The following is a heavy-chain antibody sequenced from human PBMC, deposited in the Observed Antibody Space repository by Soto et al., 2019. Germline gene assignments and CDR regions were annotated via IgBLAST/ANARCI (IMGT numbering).Heavy chain of an antibody. D-gene: IGHD1-26*01. CDR2: INHSGST. Sequence: SETLSLTCAVYGGSFSGYYWSWIRQPPGKGLEWIGEINHSGSTNYNPSLKSRVTISVDTSKNQFSLKLSSVTAADTAVYYCARGRRGVKESSKKTGGYFDYWGQGTLVTVSS. J-gene: IGHJ4*02. CDR3: ARGRRGVKESSKKTGGYFDY. CDR1: GGSFSGYY. V-gene: IGHV4-34*01.